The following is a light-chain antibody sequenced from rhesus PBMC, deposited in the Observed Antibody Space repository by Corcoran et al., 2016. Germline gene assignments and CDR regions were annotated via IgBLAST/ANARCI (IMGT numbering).Light chain of an antibody. CDR1: SSDVGGYKY. V-gene: IGLV2S7*01. Sequence: QSAPTQVPSVSGSPGQSVTLSCTGTSSDVGGYKYVSWFQQHPGKAPKLMIYDVNKRPSGVSDRFSGSKSDNTASLTISGLQAEDEAHYYCCSYTTSNTYVFGSGTKLTVL. J-gene: IGLJ6*01. CDR2: DVN. CDR3: CSYTTSNTYV.